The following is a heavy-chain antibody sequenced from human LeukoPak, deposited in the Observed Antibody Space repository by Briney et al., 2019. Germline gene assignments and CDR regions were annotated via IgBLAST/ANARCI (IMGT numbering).Heavy chain of an antibody. CDR1: GFTFSSNW. Sequence: TGGSLRLSCAASGFTFSSNWMHWVRHAPGKGLVWVSRINEYGSTTNYADSVKGRSTIFRDNAKNTLYLQINSLRAEDTAVYYCVRDLGGRSGHWGQGTLVTVSS. CDR3: VRDLGGRSGH. D-gene: IGHD1-26*01. J-gene: IGHJ4*02. V-gene: IGHV3-74*01. CDR2: INEYGSTT.